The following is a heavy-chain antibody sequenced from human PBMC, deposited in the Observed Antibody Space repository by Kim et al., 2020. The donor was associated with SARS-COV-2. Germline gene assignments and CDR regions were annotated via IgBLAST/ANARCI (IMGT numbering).Heavy chain of an antibody. Sequence: GTTDYATPVKGRFTISRDDSKNTLYLQMNSLKTEDTAVYYCTTPLRSLDYWGQGTLVTVSS. J-gene: IGHJ4*02. CDR3: TTPLRSLDY. CDR2: GTT. V-gene: IGHV3-15*01. D-gene: IGHD4-17*01.